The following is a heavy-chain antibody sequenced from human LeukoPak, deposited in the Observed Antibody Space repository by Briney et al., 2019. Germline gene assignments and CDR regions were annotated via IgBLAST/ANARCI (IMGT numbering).Heavy chain of an antibody. CDR3: VRDHSGWSLDP. V-gene: IGHV3-48*03. J-gene: IGHJ5*02. D-gene: IGHD6-19*01. CDR2: IGSSGSTV. Sequence: GGSLRLSCAASGFTFSAYEMNWVRQAPGKGLEWVSYIGSSGSTVYYADSVKGRFTISRDNAKNSLYLQMNSLRAEDTAVYYCVRDHSGWSLDPWGQGTLVTVSS. CDR1: GFTFSAYE.